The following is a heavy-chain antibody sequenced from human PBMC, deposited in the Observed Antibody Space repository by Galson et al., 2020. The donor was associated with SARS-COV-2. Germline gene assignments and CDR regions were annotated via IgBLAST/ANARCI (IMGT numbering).Heavy chain of an antibody. Sequence: GESLKISCAASGFTFSSYAMSWVRQAPGKGLEWVSAISGSGGSTYYADSVKGRFTISRDNSKNTLYLQMNSLRAEDTAVYYCAKAVEHFWSGYFFGLGMDVWGQGTTVTVSS. D-gene: IGHD3-3*02. V-gene: IGHV3-23*01. CDR3: AKAVEHFWSGYFFGLGMDV. J-gene: IGHJ6*02. CDR2: ISGSGGST. CDR1: GFTFSSYA.